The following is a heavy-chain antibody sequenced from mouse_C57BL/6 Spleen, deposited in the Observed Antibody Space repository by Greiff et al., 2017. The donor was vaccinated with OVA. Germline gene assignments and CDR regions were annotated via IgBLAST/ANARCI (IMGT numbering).Heavy chain of an antibody. CDR2: IDPSDSET. Sequence: QVQLQQPGAELVRPGSSVKLSCKASGYTFTSYWMHWVKQRPIQGLEWIGNIDPSDSETHYNQKFKDKATLTVDKSSSTAYMQLSSLTSEDSAVYYCARLGSSYGYIDVWGTGTTVTVSS. D-gene: IGHD1-1*01. CDR1: GYTFTSYW. J-gene: IGHJ1*03. V-gene: IGHV1-52*01. CDR3: ARLGSSYGYIDV.